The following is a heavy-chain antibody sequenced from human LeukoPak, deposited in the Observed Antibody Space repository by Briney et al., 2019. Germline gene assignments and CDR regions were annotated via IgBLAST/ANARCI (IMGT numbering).Heavy chain of an antibody. CDR3: ARGGWSRGWFDP. J-gene: IGHJ5*02. V-gene: IGHV3-11*01. CDR2: ISMSGSVI. CDR1: GFKFRDYY. Sequence: GGALRLSCAASGFKFRDYYMSWIRQAPGKGLEWISYISMSGSVIQYSDSVKGRFNTSRDNVKNSLHLQMDSLRVDATAVYYCARGGWSRGWFDPWGQGTLVSVSS. D-gene: IGHD3-22*01.